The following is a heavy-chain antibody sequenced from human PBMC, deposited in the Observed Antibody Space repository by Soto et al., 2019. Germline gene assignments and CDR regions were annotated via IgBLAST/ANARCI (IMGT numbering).Heavy chain of an antibody. D-gene: IGHD2-15*01. Sequence: ASVKVSCKVSGYTLTELSMHWVRQAPGKGLEWMGGFDPEDGETIYAQKFQGRVTMTEDTSTDTAYMELSSLGSEDTAVYYCATSTLYPFYYFDYWGQGTLVTVSS. CDR2: FDPEDGET. CDR3: ATSTLYPFYYFDY. J-gene: IGHJ4*02. V-gene: IGHV1-24*01. CDR1: GYTLTELS.